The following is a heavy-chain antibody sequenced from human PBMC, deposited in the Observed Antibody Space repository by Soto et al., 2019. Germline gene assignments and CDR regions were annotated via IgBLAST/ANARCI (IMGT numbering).Heavy chain of an antibody. J-gene: IGHJ4*02. Sequence: GGSLRLSCAASGFTVSSNYMSWVRQAPGKGLEWVSVIYSGGSTYYADSVKGRFTISRDNSKNTLYLQMNSLRAEDTAVYYCAREERGYSYGNYFDYWGQGTLVTVSS. D-gene: IGHD5-18*01. CDR3: AREERGYSYGNYFDY. CDR2: IYSGGST. V-gene: IGHV3-53*01. CDR1: GFTVSSNY.